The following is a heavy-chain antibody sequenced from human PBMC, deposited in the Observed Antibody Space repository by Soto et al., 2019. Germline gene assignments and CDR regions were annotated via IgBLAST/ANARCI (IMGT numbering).Heavy chain of an antibody. J-gene: IGHJ4*02. Sequence: QVKLQESGPGLVKPSETLSLTCTVSGGSMTGYFWTWIRQPAGKGLEWIGHVYNSGNTDYNPSLESRITMAVDTSKQQFSLKVKSVTSADTAMYYCARTHWVYGTEYWGQGTLVTVSS. CDR3: ARTHWVYGTEY. D-gene: IGHD2-8*01. CDR1: GGSMTGYF. V-gene: IGHV4-4*07. CDR2: VYNSGNT.